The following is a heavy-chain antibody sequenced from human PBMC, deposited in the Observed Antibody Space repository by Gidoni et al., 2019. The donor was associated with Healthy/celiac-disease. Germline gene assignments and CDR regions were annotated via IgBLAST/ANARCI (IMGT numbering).Heavy chain of an antibody. CDR2: INPNSGGT. CDR1: GYTFTGYY. D-gene: IGHD1-26*01. V-gene: IGHV1-2*02. Sequence: VQLVQSGAEVNKLGASVKVSCKASGYTFTGYYMHWVRQAPGQGLEWMGWINPNSGGTNYAQKGQGRVTMTRDTSISTAYMELSRLRSDDTAVYYCASREYSGKTPGLYFQHWGQGTLVTVSS. J-gene: IGHJ1*01. CDR3: ASREYSGKTPGLYFQH.